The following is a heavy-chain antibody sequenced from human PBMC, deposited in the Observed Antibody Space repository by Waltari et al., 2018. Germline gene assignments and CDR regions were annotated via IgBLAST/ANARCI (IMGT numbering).Heavy chain of an antibody. J-gene: IGHJ6*02. CDR1: GYTFTSYD. CDR2: IKHNSGNT. D-gene: IGHD2-2*01. Sequence: QVQLVQSGAEVKKPGASVKVSCKASGYTFTSYDINWVRQATGQGLEWMGWIKHNSGNTGYAKKFEGRVTMTSNTSISTAYMELSSLRSEDTAVYYCARGRGRYCSSTSCYYYYGMDVWGQGTTVTVSS. CDR3: ARGRGRYCSSTSCYYYYGMDV. V-gene: IGHV1-8*01.